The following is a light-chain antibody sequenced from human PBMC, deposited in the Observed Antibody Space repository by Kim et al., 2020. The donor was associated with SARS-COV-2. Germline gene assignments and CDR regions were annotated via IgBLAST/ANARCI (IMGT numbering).Light chain of an antibody. Sequence: STSHLAWYQQRPGQSPRLLIYATSNRATGIPDRFSGTASGTDFTLSISRLEPEDFAVYYCQQYATSSRTFGQGTKVEI. CDR2: ATS. CDR3: QQYATSSRT. V-gene: IGKV3-20*01. J-gene: IGKJ1*01. CDR1: STSH.